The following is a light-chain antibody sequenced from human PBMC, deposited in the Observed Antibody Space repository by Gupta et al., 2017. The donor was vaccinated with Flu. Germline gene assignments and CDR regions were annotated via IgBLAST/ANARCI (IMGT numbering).Light chain of an antibody. V-gene: IGKV4-1*01. CDR1: QSVLYSSNNKIY. CDR2: WAS. CDR3: QQYDSTPPT. Sequence: SLGERATINCKSSQSVLYSSNNKIYLAWYQQKPGQPPKLLIYWASTRESGVPDRFSGSGSGTDFTLTISSLQAEDVAVYYCQQYDSTPPTFGQGTKVEIK. J-gene: IGKJ1*01.